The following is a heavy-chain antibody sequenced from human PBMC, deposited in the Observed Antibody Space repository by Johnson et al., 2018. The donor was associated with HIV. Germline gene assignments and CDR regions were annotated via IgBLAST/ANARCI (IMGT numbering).Heavy chain of an antibody. D-gene: IGHD3-16*01. Sequence: VQLVESGGGVVQPGRSQRLSCAASGFTFSSYPMHWVRQAPGKGLEWVAVISYDGNNKSYADSVEGRFTISRDNSKNTLYLQIHSLRTEDTGLYYCAKDGGMWSYTFDVWGQGTMVTVSS. CDR2: ISYDGNNK. J-gene: IGHJ3*01. CDR1: GFTFSSYP. V-gene: IGHV3-30*04. CDR3: AKDGGMWSYTFDV.